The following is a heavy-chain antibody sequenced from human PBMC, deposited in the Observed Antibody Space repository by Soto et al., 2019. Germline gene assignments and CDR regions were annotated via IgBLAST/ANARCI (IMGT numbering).Heavy chain of an antibody. V-gene: IGHV3-23*01. Sequence: GGSLRLSCAASGFTFSSYAMSWVRQAPGKGLEWVSAISGSGGSTYYADSVKGRFTISRDNSKHTLYLQMNSLRAEDTAVYYCAKDIVVVPAAMDVWGQGTTVTVSS. J-gene: IGHJ6*02. CDR3: AKDIVVVPAAMDV. D-gene: IGHD2-2*01. CDR2: ISGSGGST. CDR1: GFTFSSYA.